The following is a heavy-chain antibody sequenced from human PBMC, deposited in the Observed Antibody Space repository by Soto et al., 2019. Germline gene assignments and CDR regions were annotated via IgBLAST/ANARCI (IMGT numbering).Heavy chain of an antibody. CDR1: GFTFSSYA. D-gene: IGHD2-21*02. J-gene: IGHJ6*02. V-gene: IGHV3-30-3*01. CDR2: ISYDGSNK. CDR3: ARDPSGVTGTYGMDV. Sequence: QVHLVESGGGVVQPGRSLRLSCAASGFTFSSYAMHWVRQAPGKGLEWVAVISYDGSNKYYADSVKGRFTISRDNSKNTLYLQMNSLRAEDTAVYYCARDPSGVTGTYGMDVWGQGTTVTVSS.